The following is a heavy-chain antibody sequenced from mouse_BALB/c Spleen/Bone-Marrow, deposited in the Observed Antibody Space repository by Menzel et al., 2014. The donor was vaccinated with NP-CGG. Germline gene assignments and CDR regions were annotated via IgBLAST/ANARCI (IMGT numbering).Heavy chain of an antibody. Sequence: VQVVEPGAELARPGASVKMSCKASGYTFTSYTMHWVKQRPGQGLEWIGYINPSSGYTNYNQKFKDKATLTADKSSSTAYMQLSSLTSEDSAVYYCARGGNFDYWGQGTTLTVSS. CDR3: ARGGNFDY. CDR1: GYTFTSYT. V-gene: IGHV1-4*01. J-gene: IGHJ2*01. D-gene: IGHD1-1*01. CDR2: INPSSGYT.